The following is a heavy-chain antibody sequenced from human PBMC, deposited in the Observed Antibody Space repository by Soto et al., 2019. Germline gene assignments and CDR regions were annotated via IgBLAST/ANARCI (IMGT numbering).Heavy chain of an antibody. V-gene: IGHV1-8*01. CDR1: EYTFTSYD. J-gene: IGHJ3*02. D-gene: IGHD3-22*01. Sequence: GASVKVSCKASEYTFTSYDINWVRQATGQGLEWMGWMNPNSGNTGYAQKFQGRVTMTRNTSISTAYMELSSLRSEDTAVYYCARVPSDPYDSSGHDAFDIWGQGTMVTVSS. CDR3: ARVPSDPYDSSGHDAFDI. CDR2: MNPNSGNT.